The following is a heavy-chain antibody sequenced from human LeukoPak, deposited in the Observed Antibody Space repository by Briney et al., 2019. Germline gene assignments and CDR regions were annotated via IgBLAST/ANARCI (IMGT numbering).Heavy chain of an antibody. J-gene: IGHJ4*02. V-gene: IGHV4-39*07. Sequence: SETLSLTCSVSGASISSGSNYWGWIRQPPGKTLEWIGSIYSSGSTNYNPSLKSRVTISVDTSKNQFSLKLSSVTAADTAVYYCARRVPYYYDSSGYYHPKIFFDYWGQGTLVTVSS. CDR2: IYSSGST. D-gene: IGHD3-22*01. CDR1: GASISSGSNY. CDR3: ARRVPYYYDSSGYYHPKIFFDY.